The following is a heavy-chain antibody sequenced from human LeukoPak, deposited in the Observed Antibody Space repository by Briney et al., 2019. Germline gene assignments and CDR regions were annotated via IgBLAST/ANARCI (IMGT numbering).Heavy chain of an antibody. CDR3: AKDTVEGSGD. D-gene: IGHD1-26*01. J-gene: IGHJ4*02. Sequence: EGSLRLSCAASGFTFSNYAMTWVRQAPGKGLEWVSAISGSGYSTYYADSVKGRFTISRDSSKNTLYLQMNSLRAEDTAVYYCAKDTVEGSGDWGQGTLVTVSS. CDR1: GFTFSNYA. V-gene: IGHV3-23*01. CDR2: ISGSGYST.